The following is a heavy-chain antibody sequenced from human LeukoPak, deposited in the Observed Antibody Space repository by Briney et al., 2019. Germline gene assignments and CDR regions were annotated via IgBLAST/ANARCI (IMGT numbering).Heavy chain of an antibody. CDR1: GFTFDDYA. Sequence: SGGSLRLSCAASGFTFDDYAMHWVRQAPGKGLEWVSGISWNSGSIGYADSVKGRFTISRDNAKNSLYLQMNSLRAEDTALYYCAKAYDYGDHPGAFDIWGQGTMVTVSS. V-gene: IGHV3-9*01. D-gene: IGHD4-17*01. J-gene: IGHJ3*02. CDR2: ISWNSGSI. CDR3: AKAYDYGDHPGAFDI.